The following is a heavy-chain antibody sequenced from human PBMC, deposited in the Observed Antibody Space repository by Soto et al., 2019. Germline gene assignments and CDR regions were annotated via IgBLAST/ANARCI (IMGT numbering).Heavy chain of an antibody. CDR2: ISYDGSRQ. J-gene: IGHJ4*02. D-gene: IGHD5-12*01. Sequence: SRAVGGCRFSSYARHWVRQGQGKGLEWVALISYDGSRQYYADSVKGRFTISRDNSKNTLDLQLNSLRSEDTGVYYCAKDCPNKPDYDSEEFPLCGQGTPLTVSS. V-gene: IGHV3-30*04. CDR3: AKDCPNKPDYDSEEFPL. CDR1: GCRFSSYA.